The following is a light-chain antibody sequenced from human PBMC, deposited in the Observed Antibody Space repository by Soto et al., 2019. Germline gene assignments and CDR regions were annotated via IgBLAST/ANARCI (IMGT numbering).Light chain of an antibody. J-gene: IGKJ1*01. CDR3: QQCTSYSAA. Sequence: SHIAPVSTSLSSSLGDRVTMPCRASQSISSRLAWYQQKAGKAPKLLIYKASTLKSGIPARFSGSGSGTEFTLTISSLQFDDFAAYYCQQCTSYSAAFGEGTKVDIK. V-gene: IGKV1-5*03. CDR2: KAS. CDR1: QSISSR.